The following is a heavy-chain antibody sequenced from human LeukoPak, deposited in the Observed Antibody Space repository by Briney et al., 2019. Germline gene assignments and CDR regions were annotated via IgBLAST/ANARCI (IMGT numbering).Heavy chain of an antibody. Sequence: GASVKVSCKASSYIFTNYGISWVRQAPGQGLEWMGWISGYNGYTRDVQKLQDRVTMTTDTSTSTAYMELRSLRSDDTAVYYCARDLTHRRNYDNSGYQIVPAFWGQGTLVTVSS. D-gene: IGHD3-22*01. CDR3: ARDLTHRRNYDNSGYQIVPAF. CDR2: ISGYNGYT. J-gene: IGHJ4*02. V-gene: IGHV1-18*01. CDR1: SYIFTNYG.